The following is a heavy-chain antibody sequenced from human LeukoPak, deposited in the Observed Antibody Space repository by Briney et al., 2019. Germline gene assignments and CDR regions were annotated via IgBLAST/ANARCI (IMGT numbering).Heavy chain of an antibody. CDR2: VYHSGST. Sequence: PSGTLSLTCAVSGGSISSSNWWGWVRQPPGKGLEWIGEVYHSGSTNYNPSLKSRVTISVDKSKNQFSLKLSSVTAADTAVYYCASRSRGSGWLDYWGQGTLVTVSS. D-gene: IGHD6-19*01. V-gene: IGHV4-4*02. CDR1: GGSISSSNW. J-gene: IGHJ4*02. CDR3: ASRSRGSGWLDY.